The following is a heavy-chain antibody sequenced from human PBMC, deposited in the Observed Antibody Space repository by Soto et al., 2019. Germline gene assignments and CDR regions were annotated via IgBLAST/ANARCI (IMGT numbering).Heavy chain of an antibody. CDR1: GFTFSSYG. CDR2: IWYDGSNK. Sequence: PGGSLRLSCAASGFTFSSYGMHWVRQAPGKGLEWVAVIWYDGSNKYYADSVKGRFTISRDNSKNTLYLQMNSLRAEDTAVYYCERDSLPQTYYYDSSLQTQAYWGQGTLVTVSS. V-gene: IGHV3-33*01. D-gene: IGHD3-22*01. CDR3: ERDSLPQTYYYDSSLQTQAY. J-gene: IGHJ4*02.